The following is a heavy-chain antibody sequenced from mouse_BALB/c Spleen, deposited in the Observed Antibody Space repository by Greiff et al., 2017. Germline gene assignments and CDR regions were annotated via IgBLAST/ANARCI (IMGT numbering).Heavy chain of an antibody. V-gene: IGHV5-17*02. D-gene: IGHD2-1*01. CDR1: GFTFSSFG. Sequence: EVQLVESGGGLVQPGGSRKLSCAASGFTFSSFGMHWVRQAPEKGLEWVAYISSGSSTIYYADTVKGRFTISRDNPKNTLFLQMTSLRSEDTAMYYCARNGNYEVYYAMDYWGQGTSVTVSS. CDR2: ISSGSSTI. J-gene: IGHJ4*01. CDR3: ARNGNYEVYYAMDY.